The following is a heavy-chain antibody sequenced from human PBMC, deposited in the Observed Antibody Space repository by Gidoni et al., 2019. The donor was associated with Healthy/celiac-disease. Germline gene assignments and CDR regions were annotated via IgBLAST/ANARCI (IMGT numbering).Heavy chain of an antibody. CDR1: GYHFTGYY. Sequence: QVQLVQSGAEVKKPGASVKVSCKASGYHFTGYYMHWVRQAPGQGLEWMGGINPNSGGTNYAQKCQGRVTMTRDTSISTAYMELSRLRSDDTAVYYCARIAGIAAAGAVGDAFDIWGQGTMVTVSS. D-gene: IGHD6-13*01. CDR2: INPNSGGT. J-gene: IGHJ3*02. V-gene: IGHV1-2*02. CDR3: ARIAGIAAAGAVGDAFDI.